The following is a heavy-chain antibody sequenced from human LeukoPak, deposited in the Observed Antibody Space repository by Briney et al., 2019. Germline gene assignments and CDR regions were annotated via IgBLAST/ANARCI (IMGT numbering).Heavy chain of an antibody. CDR3: ARQGYEKSRFDY. V-gene: IGHV4-4*09. D-gene: IGHD2-2*01. CDR2: IYTSGST. Sequence: SETLSLTCTVSGGSISSYYWSWIRQPPGKGLEWIGYIYTSGSTNYNPSLKSRVTISVDTSKNQFSLKLSSVTAADTAVYYCARQGYEKSRFDYWGQGTLVTVSS. CDR1: GGSISSYY. J-gene: IGHJ4*02.